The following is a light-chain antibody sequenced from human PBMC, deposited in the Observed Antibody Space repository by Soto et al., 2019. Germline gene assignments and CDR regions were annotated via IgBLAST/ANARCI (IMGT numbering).Light chain of an antibody. CDR1: SSDIGAYNH. CDR2: EVT. V-gene: IGLV2-8*01. Sequence: QSALTQPPSASGSPGQSVTISCTGTSSDIGAYNHVSWYQQHPGKVPKLIIHEVTQRPSGVPDRFSASKSGNTAFLTVSGLQAEDEADYYCSSHGGANNFYVFGTGTKVTVL. J-gene: IGLJ1*01. CDR3: SSHGGANNFYV.